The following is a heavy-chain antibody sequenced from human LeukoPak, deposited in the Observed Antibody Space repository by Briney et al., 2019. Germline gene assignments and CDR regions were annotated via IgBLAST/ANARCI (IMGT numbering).Heavy chain of an antibody. CDR2: IIPILGIA. J-gene: IGHJ5*02. D-gene: IGHD3-22*01. CDR1: GGTFSSYA. Sequence: SVKVSCKASGGTFSSYAISWVRQAPGQGLEWMGRIIPILGIANHAQKFQGRVTMTRNTSISTAYMELSSLRSEDTAVYYCARGRAVYGSSGYQSWGQGTLVTVSS. CDR3: ARGRAVYGSSGYQS. V-gene: IGHV1-69*04.